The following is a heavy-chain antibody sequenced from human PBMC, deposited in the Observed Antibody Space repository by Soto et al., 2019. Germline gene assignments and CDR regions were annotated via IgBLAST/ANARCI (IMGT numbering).Heavy chain of an antibody. CDR2: ISGSGGTA. Sequence: EVQLLESGGGSVQPGGSLRLSCAASGFTFSSYAMHWVRRPPGKGLEWVSSISGSGGTAYYADSVKGRFSISRDSLVNTLYLQMNSLRAGDTAVYYCAKGRGQNWNFHYRGQGTLVTVSP. D-gene: IGHD1-7*01. V-gene: IGHV3-23*01. CDR3: AKGRGQNWNFHY. CDR1: GFTFSSYA. J-gene: IGHJ4*02.